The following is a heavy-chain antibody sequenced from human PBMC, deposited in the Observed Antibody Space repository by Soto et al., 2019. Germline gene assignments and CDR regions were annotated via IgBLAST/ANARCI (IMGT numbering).Heavy chain of an antibody. J-gene: IGHJ4*02. CDR1: GGTFSSYT. D-gene: IGHD3-22*01. CDR2: IIPILGIA. V-gene: IGHV1-69*02. Sequence: QVQLVQSGAEVKKPGSSVKVSCKASGGTFSSYTISWVRQAPGQGLEWMGRIIPILGIANYAQKFQGRITITEDKSTSTAYMERSSLRSEDTAVYYCARGKGYYYDSSGYLGYCGEGTLVTVSS. CDR3: ARGKGYYYDSSGYLGY.